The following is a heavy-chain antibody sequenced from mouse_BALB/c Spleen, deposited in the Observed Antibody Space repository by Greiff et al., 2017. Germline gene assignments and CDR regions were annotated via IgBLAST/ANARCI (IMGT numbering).Heavy chain of an antibody. CDR1: GFTFSSYA. CDR2: ISSGGSYT. CDR3: AREGNYVGGAMDY. D-gene: IGHD2-1*01. J-gene: IGHJ4*01. V-gene: IGHV5-9-4*01. Sequence: EVQLVESGGGLVKPGGSLKLSCAASGFTFSSYAMSWVRQSPEKRLEWVAEISSGGSYTYYPDTVTGRFTISRDNAKNTLYLEMSSLRSEDTAMYYCAREGNYVGGAMDYWGQGTSVTVSS.